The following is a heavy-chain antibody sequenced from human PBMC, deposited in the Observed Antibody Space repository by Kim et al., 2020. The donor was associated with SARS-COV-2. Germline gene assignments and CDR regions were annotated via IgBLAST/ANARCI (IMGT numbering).Heavy chain of an antibody. Sequence: KGRFTISRDNSKNTLYLQMNSLRAEDTAVYYCAKEGAVAGTRYYYYYMDVWGKGTTVTVSS. D-gene: IGHD6-19*01. J-gene: IGHJ6*03. CDR3: AKEGAVAGTRYYYYYMDV. V-gene: IGHV3-30*02.